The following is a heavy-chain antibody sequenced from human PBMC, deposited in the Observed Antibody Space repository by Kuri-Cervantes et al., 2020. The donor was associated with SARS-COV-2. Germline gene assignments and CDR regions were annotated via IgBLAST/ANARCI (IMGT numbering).Heavy chain of an antibody. Sequence: GGSLRLSCAASGFTFSSYAMHWVRQAPGKGLEWVAVISYDGSNKYYADSVKGRFTISRDNSKKTLYLQMNSLRAEDTAVYYCASRRFHEGATGIDYWGQGTLVTVSS. CDR3: ASRRFHEGATGIDY. J-gene: IGHJ4*02. CDR2: ISYDGSNK. CDR1: GFTFSSYA. D-gene: IGHD1-26*01. V-gene: IGHV3-30-3*01.